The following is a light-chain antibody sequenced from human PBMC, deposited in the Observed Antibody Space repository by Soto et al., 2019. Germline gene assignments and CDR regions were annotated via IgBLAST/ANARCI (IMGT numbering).Light chain of an antibody. Sequence: DIQMTQSPSTLSASVGDRVTITCRASQSISTWLAWYLQKPGNAPKLLIYDASSLESGVPSRFSGSGSGTEFTLTISSLQPEDFATYYCQQYNSYSWTFGQGTKVDIK. CDR2: DAS. V-gene: IGKV1-5*01. CDR3: QQYNSYSWT. J-gene: IGKJ1*01. CDR1: QSISTW.